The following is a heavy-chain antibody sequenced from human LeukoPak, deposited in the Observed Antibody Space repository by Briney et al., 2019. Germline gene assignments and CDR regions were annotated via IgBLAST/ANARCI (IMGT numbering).Heavy chain of an antibody. CDR1: GFPFIRYW. J-gene: IGHJ3*02. V-gene: IGHV3-74*01. CDR2: INSGGSRT. Sequence: GGSLRLSCDASGFPFIRYWMHWVRQAPGKGLVWVSRINSGGSRTTYADSVRGRFTISRDNAKNTLYLQMNSLRAEDTAVYYCASLFLCYGCSSSSDSFNIWGQGTMVTVSS. CDR3: ASLFLCYGCSSSSDSFNI. D-gene: IGHD6-6*01.